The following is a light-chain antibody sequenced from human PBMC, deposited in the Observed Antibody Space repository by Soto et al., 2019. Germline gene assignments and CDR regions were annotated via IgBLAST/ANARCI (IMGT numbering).Light chain of an antibody. Sequence: EIVLTQSPATLSLSPGERATLSCRASQSVSSYLAWYQQKPGQAPRLLIYDASNRATGIPARFSVSGSGTAVTLTISSLEPEDFAVYYCQHRSNWPPLGQGTKLEIK. V-gene: IGKV3-11*01. CDR2: DAS. CDR1: QSVSSY. J-gene: IGKJ2*01. CDR3: QHRSNWPP.